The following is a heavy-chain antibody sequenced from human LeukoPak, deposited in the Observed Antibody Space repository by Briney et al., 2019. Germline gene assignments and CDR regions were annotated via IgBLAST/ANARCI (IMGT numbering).Heavy chain of an antibody. Sequence: GASVKVSCKASGYTFTSYDINWVRQATGQGLEWMGWMNPNSGNTGYAQKFQGRVTMTRNTSISTAYMELSSLRSEDTAVYYCARVHYYDSSGYYWHYYYYMDVWAKGPRSPSP. J-gene: IGHJ6*03. CDR2: MNPNSGNT. CDR1: GYTFTSYD. D-gene: IGHD3-22*01. CDR3: ARVHYYDSSGYYWHYYYYMDV. V-gene: IGHV1-8*01.